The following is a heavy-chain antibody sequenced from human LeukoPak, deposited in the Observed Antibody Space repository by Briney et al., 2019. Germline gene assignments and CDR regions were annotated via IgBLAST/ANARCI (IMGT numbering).Heavy chain of an antibody. CDR1: GGSISSYY. CDR3: ARAPSYSYYFDY. J-gene: IGHJ4*02. V-gene: IGHV4-4*07. D-gene: IGHD3-10*01. Sequence: SETLSLTCTVSGGSISSYYWSWIRQPTGKGLEWIGRIYATGSTNYNPSLKSRVSMSLDTSKNQFSLRLSSVTAADTAVYYCARAPSYSYYFDYWGQGTLVTVCS. CDR2: IYATGST.